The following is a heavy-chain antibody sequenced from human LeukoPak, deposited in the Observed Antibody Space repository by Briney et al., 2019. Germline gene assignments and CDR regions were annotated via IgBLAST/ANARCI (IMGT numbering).Heavy chain of an antibody. V-gene: IGHV4-61*02. CDR3: ARVPGSGSYYLWFDP. J-gene: IGHJ5*02. Sequence: PSETLSLTCTVSGGSISSGSYYWSWIRQPAGKGLEWIGRIYTSGSTNYNPSLKSRVTISVDTSKNQFSLKLSSVTAADTAVYYCARVPGSGSYYLWFDPWGQGTLVTVSS. CDR2: IYTSGST. CDR1: GGSISSGSYY. D-gene: IGHD1-26*01.